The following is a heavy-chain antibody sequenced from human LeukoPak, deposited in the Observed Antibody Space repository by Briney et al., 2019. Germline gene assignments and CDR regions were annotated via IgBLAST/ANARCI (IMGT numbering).Heavy chain of an antibody. Sequence: GGPLRLSCSASGFTFRSYAMLCVRQAPGKGLECLSSISSSGGNTYYADSVKGGFTISRENSKNTLYVQMSSLRAEDTAVYHCVKLGVVVVLYYYYGMGVRGKGNTATVSS. CDR2: ISSSGGNT. V-gene: IGHV3-64*05. CDR1: GFTFRSYA. CDR3: VKLGVVVVLYYYYGMGV. J-gene: IGHJ6*04. D-gene: IGHD2-15*01.